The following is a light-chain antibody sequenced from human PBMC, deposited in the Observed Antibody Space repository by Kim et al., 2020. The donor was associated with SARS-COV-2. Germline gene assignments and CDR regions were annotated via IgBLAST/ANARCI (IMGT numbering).Light chain of an antibody. Sequence: SPSTRDSLSCRSSQNVIVTNDACQQQKTGQHPTLLLTGVSTRAAAIPDRLSGSGSGREFTLPISRLEPDDYAVYYCQQYITSPLAFGGGTRVDIK. CDR3: QQYITSPLA. J-gene: IGKJ4*01. CDR1: QNVIVTN. V-gene: IGKV3-20*01. CDR2: GVS.